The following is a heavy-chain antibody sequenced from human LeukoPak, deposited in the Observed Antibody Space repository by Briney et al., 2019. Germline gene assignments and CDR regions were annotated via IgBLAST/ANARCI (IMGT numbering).Heavy chain of an antibody. Sequence: SETLSLTCSVSGGSISSSSYYWGWIRQPPGKGLEWIGSIYYSGTTYYNPSLKSRVTISVDTSKNQFSLTLSSVTAADTAVYYCARSGYFLYYFDYWGQGTLVTVSS. D-gene: IGHD3-3*01. CDR3: ARSGYFLYYFDY. J-gene: IGHJ4*02. CDR1: GGSISSSSYY. CDR2: IYYSGTT. V-gene: IGHV4-39*01.